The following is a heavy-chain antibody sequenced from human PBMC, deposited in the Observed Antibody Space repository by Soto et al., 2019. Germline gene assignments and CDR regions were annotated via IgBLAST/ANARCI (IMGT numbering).Heavy chain of an antibody. CDR2: ISAYNGNT. CDR3: ARYYSSGNWFEP. Sequence: ASVKVSCKASGYTFTSYGISWVRQAPGQVLEWMGWISAYNGNTNYAQKLQGRVTMTTDTSTSTAYMELRSLRSDDTAVYYCARYYSSGNWFEPWGQGTLVTVSS. J-gene: IGHJ5*02. D-gene: IGHD6-19*01. CDR1: GYTFTSYG. V-gene: IGHV1-18*01.